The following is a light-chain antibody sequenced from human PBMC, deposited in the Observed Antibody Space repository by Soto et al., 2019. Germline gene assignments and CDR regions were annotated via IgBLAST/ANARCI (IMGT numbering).Light chain of an antibody. V-gene: IGLV2-11*01. Sequence: QSALTQPRSVSGSPGQSVTISCTGTSTDVGAYNYVSWYQQHPGKAPQLMIYDVSDRPSGVPDRFSGSKSGNTASLTISGLQAEDEAEYFCCSYASSSANVFGTGTKLTVL. J-gene: IGLJ1*01. CDR3: CSYASSSANV. CDR1: STDVGAYNY. CDR2: DVS.